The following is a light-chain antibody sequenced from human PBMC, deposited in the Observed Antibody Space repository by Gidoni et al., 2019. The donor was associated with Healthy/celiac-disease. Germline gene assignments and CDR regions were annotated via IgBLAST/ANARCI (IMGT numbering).Light chain of an antibody. CDR3: QSYDSSLSGSV. CDR1: SSNIGAGYD. J-gene: IGLJ2*01. Sequence: QPVLTQPPSVSGAPRPRVTISCTGSSSNIGAGYDVPWYQQLPVTAPKLLIYGNSSRPSGVPDRFSGSKSGTSASLAITGLQAEDEADYYCQSYDSSLSGSVFGGGTKLTVL. CDR2: GNS. V-gene: IGLV1-40*01.